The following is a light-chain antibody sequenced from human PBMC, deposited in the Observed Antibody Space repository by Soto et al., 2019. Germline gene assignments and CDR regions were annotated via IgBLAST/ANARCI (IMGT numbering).Light chain of an antibody. J-gene: IGKJ1*01. CDR1: QSVTNY. CDR3: QQRSTWPLT. V-gene: IGKV3-11*01. CDR2: DAS. Sequence: IVFTQSPATLSLSPGEKDTPSCRASQSVTNYLAWYQQKPGQAPRLLIYDASNRATGIPARFSGSGSGTDFTLTISSLEPEDFAVYYCQQRSTWPLTFGQGTKVDIK.